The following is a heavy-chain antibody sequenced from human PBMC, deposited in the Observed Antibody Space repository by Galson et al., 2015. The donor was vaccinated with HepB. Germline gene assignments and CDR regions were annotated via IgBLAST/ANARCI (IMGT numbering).Heavy chain of an antibody. D-gene: IGHD1-1*01. J-gene: IGHJ2*01. CDR1: GGSISSYC. CDR2: IYYSGST. Sequence: QVQLQESGPGLVKPSETLSLTCTVSGGSISSYCWSWIRQPPGKGLEWIGYIYYSGSTNYNPSLKSRVTISVDTSKNQFSLKLSSVTAADTAVYYCARHKTGPYWYFDLWGRGTLVTVSS. V-gene: IGHV4-59*08. CDR3: ARHKTGPYWYFDL.